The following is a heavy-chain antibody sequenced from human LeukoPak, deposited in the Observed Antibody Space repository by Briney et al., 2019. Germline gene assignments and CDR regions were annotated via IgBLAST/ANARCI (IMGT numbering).Heavy chain of an antibody. Sequence: GGSLRLSCAASGFTFSSYWMSWVRQAPGKGLEWVANIKQDGSEKYHVDSVKGRFTISRDNAKNSLYLQMNSLRAEDTAVYYCAREGAEWAVVPAENYYYYMDVWGKGTTVTVSS. CDR3: AREGAEWAVVPAENYYYYMDV. J-gene: IGHJ6*03. CDR2: IKQDGSEK. V-gene: IGHV3-7*01. CDR1: GFTFSSYW. D-gene: IGHD2-2*01.